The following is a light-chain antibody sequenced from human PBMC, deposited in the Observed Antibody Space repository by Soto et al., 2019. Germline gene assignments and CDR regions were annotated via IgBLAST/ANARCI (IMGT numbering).Light chain of an antibody. CDR2: EVS. CDR1: SSDVGRYNY. Sequence: QSALTQPPSASGSSGQSVTISCTGTSSDVGRYNYVSWYQQYPGKAPKLMIFEVSKRPSGVPDRFSGSKSGNTASLTVSGLQGEDEADYYCSSYAGNNNLVFGGGTKLTVL. V-gene: IGLV2-8*01. CDR3: SSYAGNNNLV. J-gene: IGLJ2*01.